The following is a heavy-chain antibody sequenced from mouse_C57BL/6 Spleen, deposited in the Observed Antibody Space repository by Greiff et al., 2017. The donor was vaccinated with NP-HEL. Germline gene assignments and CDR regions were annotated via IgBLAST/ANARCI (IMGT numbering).Heavy chain of an antibody. CDR3: ARESFPAGTFAY. Sequence: EVKLMESGPELVKPGASVKISCKASGYSFTDYNMNWVKQSNGKSLEWIGVINPNHGTTSYNQKFKGKATLTVDQSSSTAYMQLNSLTSEDSAVYYCARESFPAGTFAYWGQGTLVTVSA. CDR2: INPNHGTT. CDR1: GYSFTDYN. J-gene: IGHJ3*01. V-gene: IGHV1-39*01. D-gene: IGHD4-1*01.